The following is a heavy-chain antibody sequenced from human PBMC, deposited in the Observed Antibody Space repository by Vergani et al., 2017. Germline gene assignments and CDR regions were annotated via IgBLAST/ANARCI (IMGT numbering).Heavy chain of an antibody. D-gene: IGHD1-26*01. J-gene: IGHJ4*02. CDR2: IYYSGST. V-gene: IGHV4-59*01. Sequence: QVQLQESGPGLVKPSETLSLTCTVSGGSISTYYWSWIRQPPGKGLEWIGYIYYSGSTNYNPSLKSRVTISVDTSKNQFSLKLSSVTAADTAVYYCARGDRVGKGKYXFDYWGQGTLVTVSS. CDR1: GGSISTYY. CDR3: ARGDRVGKGKYXFDY.